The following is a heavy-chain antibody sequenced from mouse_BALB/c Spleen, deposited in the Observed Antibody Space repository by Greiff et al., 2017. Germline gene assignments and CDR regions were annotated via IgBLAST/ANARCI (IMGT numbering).Heavy chain of an antibody. CDR2: INPYNDGT. J-gene: IGHJ3*01. D-gene: IGHD2-4*01. V-gene: IGHV1-14*01. CDR1: GYTFTSYV. Sequence: EVQRVESGPELVKPGASVKMSCKASGYTFTSYVMHWVKQKPGQGLEWIGYINPYNDGTKYNEKFKGKATLTSDKSSSTAYMELSSLTSEDSAVYYCAREGYDYQAWFAYWGQGTLVTVSA. CDR3: AREGYDYQAWFAY.